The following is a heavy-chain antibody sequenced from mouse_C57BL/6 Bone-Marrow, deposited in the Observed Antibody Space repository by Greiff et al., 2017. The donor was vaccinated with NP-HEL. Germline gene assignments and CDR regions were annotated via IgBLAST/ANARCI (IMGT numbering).Heavy chain of an antibody. Sequence: VQVVESGAELARPGASVKLSCKASGYTFTSYGISWVKQRTGQGLEWIGEIYPSSGNTYYNEKFKGKATLTADKSSSTAYMELRSLTSEDSAVYFCARWGPLFDYWGQGTTLTVSS. V-gene: IGHV1-81*01. J-gene: IGHJ2*01. CDR3: ARWGPLFDY. CDR2: IYPSSGNT. CDR1: GYTFTSYG.